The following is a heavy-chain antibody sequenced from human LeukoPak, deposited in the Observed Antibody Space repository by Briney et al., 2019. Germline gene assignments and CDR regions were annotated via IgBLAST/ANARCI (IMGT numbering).Heavy chain of an antibody. CDR1: GFTFSTYW. D-gene: IGHD4-17*01. J-gene: IGHJ5*02. CDR3: ARVTVTTFRNWFDP. CDR2: IKEDGSEQ. Sequence: GGSLRLSCAASGFTFSTYWMSWVRQAPGKGLEWVANIKEDGSEQYYVDSVKGRFTISRDNAKNSLYLQMNSLRAEDTAVYYCARVTVTTFRNWFDPWGQGILVTVSS. V-gene: IGHV3-7*01.